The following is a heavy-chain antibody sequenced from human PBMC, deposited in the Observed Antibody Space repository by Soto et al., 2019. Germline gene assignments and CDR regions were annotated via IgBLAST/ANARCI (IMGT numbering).Heavy chain of an antibody. Sequence: QVQLQESGPGLVESSGTLSLTCEVSSGSISSGNWWSWVRQPPGKGLEWIGEIYYTGATNYNPSLMSRVTMTIDKSKDQFSLNLRSATAADTDVYYCARVFSSGSGWMYYFDFWGQGILVSVSS. J-gene: IGHJ4*02. CDR3: ARVFSSGSGWMYYFDF. D-gene: IGHD6-25*01. V-gene: IGHV4-4*02. CDR2: IYYTGAT. CDR1: SGSISSGNW.